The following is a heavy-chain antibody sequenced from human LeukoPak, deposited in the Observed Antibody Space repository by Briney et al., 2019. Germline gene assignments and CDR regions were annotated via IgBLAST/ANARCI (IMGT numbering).Heavy chain of an antibody. J-gene: IGHJ4*02. CDR3: ARAEYSSSWYPGY. V-gene: IGHV3-30*19. Sequence: PGKSLRLSCAASGFTFSSYGMHWVRQAPGKGLEWVAVISYDGSNKYYADSVKGRFTISRDNSKNTLYLQMNSLRAEDTAVYYCARAEYSSSWYPGYWGQGTLVTVSS. CDR2: ISYDGSNK. D-gene: IGHD6-13*01. CDR1: GFTFSSYG.